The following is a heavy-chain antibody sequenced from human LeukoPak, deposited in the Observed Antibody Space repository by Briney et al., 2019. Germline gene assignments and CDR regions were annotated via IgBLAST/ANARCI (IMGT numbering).Heavy chain of an antibody. D-gene: IGHD2-15*01. Sequence: SETLSLTCAVYGGSLSGYYWSWIRQPPGKGLEWIGEINHSGSTNYNPSLKSRVTISVDTSKNQFSLKLSSVTAADTAVYYCARGYCSGGSCYPYQDYWGQGTLVTVSS. J-gene: IGHJ4*02. V-gene: IGHV4-34*01. CDR1: GGSLSGYY. CDR2: INHSGST. CDR3: ARGYCSGGSCYPYQDY.